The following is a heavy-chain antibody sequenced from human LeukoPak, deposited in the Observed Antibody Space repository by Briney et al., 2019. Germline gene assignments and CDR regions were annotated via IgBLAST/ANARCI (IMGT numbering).Heavy chain of an antibody. V-gene: IGHV3-30*02. CDR1: GFTFSSYG. Sequence: PGGALRLSCAASGFTFSSYGMHWGRQAPGKGLEWVAFIRYDGSNKYYADSVKGRFTISRDNSKNTLYLQMNSLRAEDTAVYYCARTRYGDYPADYWGQGTLVTVSS. D-gene: IGHD4-17*01. CDR3: ARTRYGDYPADY. CDR2: IRYDGSNK. J-gene: IGHJ4*02.